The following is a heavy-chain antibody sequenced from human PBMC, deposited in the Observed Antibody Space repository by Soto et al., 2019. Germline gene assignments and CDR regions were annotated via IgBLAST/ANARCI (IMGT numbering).Heavy chain of an antibody. V-gene: IGHV3-23*01. D-gene: IGHD6-13*01. CDR1: GFTFNKYA. CDR2: ISDDGDGK. J-gene: IGHJ4*02. Sequence: PGGSLRLSCAVSGFTFNKYAMSWVRQAPGKGLEWVSAISDDGDGKYYADSVRGRFTISRDNSRNTLYMEMNSLRAEDTAVYYCASPLDSSSVDYWGQGTLVTVSS. CDR3: ASPLDSSSVDY.